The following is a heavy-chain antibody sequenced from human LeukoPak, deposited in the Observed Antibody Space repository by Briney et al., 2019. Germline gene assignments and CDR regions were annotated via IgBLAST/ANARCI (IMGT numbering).Heavy chain of an antibody. CDR3: ARGIAARPGLVVGY. J-gene: IGHJ4*02. CDR1: GYTFTSYD. Sequence: GASVKVSCKASGYTFTSYDINWVRQATGQGLEWMGWMNPNSGNTGYAQKFQGRVTITRNTSISTAYMELSSLRSEDTAVYYCARGIAARPGLVVGYWGQGTLVTVSS. D-gene: IGHD6-6*01. CDR2: MNPNSGNT. V-gene: IGHV1-8*03.